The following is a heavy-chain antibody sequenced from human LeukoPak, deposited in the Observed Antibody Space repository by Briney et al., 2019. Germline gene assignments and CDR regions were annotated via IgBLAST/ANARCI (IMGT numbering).Heavy chain of an antibody. Sequence: SETLSLTCAVTGDSINRGAYSWSWIRQPPGKGLDLLGYIHYSGSTYYNPSLKSRVTISLDRPKNQFSLKLTSVTAADTAVYYCARVNYYGSGSYLWFDPWGHGALVTVSS. CDR3: ARVNYYGSGSYLWFDP. J-gene: IGHJ5*02. D-gene: IGHD3-10*01. CDR1: GDSINRGAYS. V-gene: IGHV4-30-2*01. CDR2: IHYSGST.